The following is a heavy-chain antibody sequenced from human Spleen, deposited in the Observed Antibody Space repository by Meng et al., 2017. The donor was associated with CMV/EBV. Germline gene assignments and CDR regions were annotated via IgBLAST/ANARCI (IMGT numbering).Heavy chain of an antibody. D-gene: IGHD1-26*01. V-gene: IGHV1-69*04. CDR3: ARDAYSGSYYLWDY. J-gene: IGHJ4*02. CDR2: IIPILGIA. Sequence: SVKVSCKASGGTFSSYTISWVRQAPGQGLEWMGRIIPILGIANYAQKFQGRVTITADKSTSTAYMELSSLRSDDTAVYYCARDAYSGSYYLWDYWGQGTLVTVSS. CDR1: GGTFSSYT.